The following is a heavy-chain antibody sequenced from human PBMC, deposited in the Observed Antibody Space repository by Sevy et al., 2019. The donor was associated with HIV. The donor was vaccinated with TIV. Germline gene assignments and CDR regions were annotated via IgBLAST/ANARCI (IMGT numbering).Heavy chain of an antibody. CDR3: ARDRAGLIAVAGTGNYYYYGMDV. V-gene: IGHV6-1*01. CDR1: GDSVSSNSAA. Sequence: SQTLSLTCAISGDSVSSNSAAWNWIRQSPSRGLEWLGRTYYRSKWYNEYAVSVKSRITINPETSKNQFSLQLNSVTPEDTAVYYCARDRAGLIAVAGTGNYYYYGMDVWGQGTTVTVSS. D-gene: IGHD6-19*01. J-gene: IGHJ6*02. CDR2: TYYRSKWYN.